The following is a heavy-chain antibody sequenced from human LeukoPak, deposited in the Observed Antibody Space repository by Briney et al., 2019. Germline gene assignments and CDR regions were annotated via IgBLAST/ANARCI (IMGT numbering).Heavy chain of an antibody. Sequence: GGSLRLSCAASGFTVSSNYMNWVRQAPGKGLEWVSVIYSGGNTHYADSVKGRFTISRDNSQNTLYLQMNSLRPEDTAVYYCARLLYYYDSSIYQRYFDYWGQGTLVTVSS. CDR2: IYSGGNT. CDR1: GFTVSSNY. V-gene: IGHV3-53*01. D-gene: IGHD3-22*01. J-gene: IGHJ4*02. CDR3: ARLLYYYDSSIYQRYFDY.